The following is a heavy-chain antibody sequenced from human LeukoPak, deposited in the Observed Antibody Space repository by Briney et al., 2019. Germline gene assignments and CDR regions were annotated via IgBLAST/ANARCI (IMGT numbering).Heavy chain of an antibody. CDR2: INHSGST. V-gene: IGHV4-34*01. J-gene: IGHJ4*02. CDR3: ASGQYYDLWSGYCVD. Sequence: PSETLSLTCAVYGGSFSGHYWSWIRQPPGKGLEWIGEINHSGSTNYNPSLESRVTISVDTSKNHFSLKLSSVTAADTAVYYCASGQYYDLWSGYCVDWGQGTLATVSA. CDR1: GGSFSGHY. D-gene: IGHD3-3*01.